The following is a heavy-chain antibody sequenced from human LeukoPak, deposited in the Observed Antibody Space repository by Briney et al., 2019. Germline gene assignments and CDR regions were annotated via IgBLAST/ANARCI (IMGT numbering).Heavy chain of an antibody. V-gene: IGHV4-59*01. CDR1: GGSISSYY. Sequence: PSETLSLTCTVSGGSISSYYWSWLRQPPGKGLEWSGYIYYSGSTNYNPSLKSRVTISVDTSKNQFSLKLSAVTAADTAVYYCASAELATIYNWYFDLWGRGTLVTVSS. CDR3: ASAELATIYNWYFDL. D-gene: IGHD5-12*01. J-gene: IGHJ2*01. CDR2: IYYSGST.